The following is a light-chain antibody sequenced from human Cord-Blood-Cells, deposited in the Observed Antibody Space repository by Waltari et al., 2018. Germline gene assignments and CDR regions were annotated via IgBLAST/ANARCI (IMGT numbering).Light chain of an antibody. CDR1: SSDVGSYNL. J-gene: IGLJ3*02. CDR2: EGS. Sequence: QSALTQPASVSGSPGQSITISCTGTSSDVGSYNLVSWYQQHPGKAPKLMIYEGSKRPSVVSNRFSGSKSGNTASLTISGLQAEDEADYYCCSYAGSKRVFGGGTKLTVL. CDR3: CSYAGSKRV. V-gene: IGLV2-23*01.